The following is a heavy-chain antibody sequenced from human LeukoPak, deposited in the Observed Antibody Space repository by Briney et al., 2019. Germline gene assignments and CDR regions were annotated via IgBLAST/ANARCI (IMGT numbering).Heavy chain of an antibody. Sequence: ASVKVSCKASGYTFTGYYMHWVRQAPGQGLEWMGWINPNSGGTNYAQKFQGRVTMTRDTSISTAYMELSRLRSDDTAVYYCARDDFWSGYLRLGFDYRGQGTLVTVSS. V-gene: IGHV1-2*02. CDR1: GYTFTGYY. J-gene: IGHJ4*02. CDR2: INPNSGGT. CDR3: ARDDFWSGYLRLGFDY. D-gene: IGHD3-3*01.